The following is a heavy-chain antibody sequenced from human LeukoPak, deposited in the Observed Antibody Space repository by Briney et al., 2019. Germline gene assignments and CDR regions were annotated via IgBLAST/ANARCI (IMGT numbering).Heavy chain of an antibody. CDR2: MNPNSGGT. CDR3: ARDSGIAAAGTSAFDY. D-gene: IGHD6-13*01. J-gene: IGHJ4*02. CDR1: GYTFTGYY. V-gene: IGHV1-2*02. Sequence: GASVKVSCKASGYTFTGYYMHWVRQAPGQGLEWMGWMNPNSGGTNYAQKFQGRVTMTRDTSISTAYMELSRLRSDDTAVYYCARDSGIAAAGTSAFDYWGQGTLVTVSS.